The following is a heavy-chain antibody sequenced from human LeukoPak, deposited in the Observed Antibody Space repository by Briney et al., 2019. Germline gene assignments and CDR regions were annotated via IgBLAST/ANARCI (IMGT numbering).Heavy chain of an antibody. V-gene: IGHV3-33*01. CDR3: ARGLYYGSGSPIDY. J-gene: IGHJ4*02. CDR1: GFTFNNYG. D-gene: IGHD3-10*01. CDR2: IWFDGSYT. Sequence: GGSLRLSCAASGFTFNNYGVHWVRQAPGKGLEWVAVIWFDGSYTYYADSVKGRFTISRDNSKNTLYLQMNSLRAEDTAVNYCARGLYYGSGSPIDYWGQGTLVTVSS.